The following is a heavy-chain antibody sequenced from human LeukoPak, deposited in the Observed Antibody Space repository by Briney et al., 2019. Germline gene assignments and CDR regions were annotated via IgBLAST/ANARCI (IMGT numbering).Heavy chain of an antibody. J-gene: IGHJ4*02. CDR2: IYYSGST. D-gene: IGHD1-26*01. Sequence: SETLSLTCTVSGGSISSSSYYWGWIRQPPGKGLEWIGSIYYSGSTYYNPSLKSRVTISVDTSKNQFSLKLSSVTAADTAVYYCARHASYYPTNFDYWGQGTLVTVS. CDR1: GGSISSSSYY. CDR3: ARHASYYPTNFDY. V-gene: IGHV4-39*01.